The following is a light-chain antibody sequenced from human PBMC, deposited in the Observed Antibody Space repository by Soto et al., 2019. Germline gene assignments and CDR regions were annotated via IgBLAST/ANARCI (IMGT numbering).Light chain of an antibody. J-gene: IGLJ1*01. Sequence: QSALTQPASVSGSPGQSITISCTGTSSDVGGYKYVSWYQQHPGKAPKLMIYEVSNRPSGVSNRFSGSKSGNTASLTISGLQAEDEADYHCSSYRTSSTLYVFGTGTKVTLL. CDR1: SSDVGGYKY. V-gene: IGLV2-14*01. CDR3: SSYRTSSTLYV. CDR2: EVS.